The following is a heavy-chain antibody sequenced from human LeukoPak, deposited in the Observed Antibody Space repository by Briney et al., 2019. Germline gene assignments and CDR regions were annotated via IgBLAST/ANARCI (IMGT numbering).Heavy chain of an antibody. CDR2: INPSGGST. Sequence: ASVSVSCKASGYTFTSYYMHWVRQAPGQGLEWVGIINPSGGSTSYAQKFQGRVTMTRDTSTSTVYMELSSLRSEDTAVYYCARAPTGTYHFDYWGQGTLVTVSS. D-gene: IGHD1-1*01. V-gene: IGHV1-46*01. J-gene: IGHJ4*02. CDR3: ARAPTGTYHFDY. CDR1: GYTFTSYY.